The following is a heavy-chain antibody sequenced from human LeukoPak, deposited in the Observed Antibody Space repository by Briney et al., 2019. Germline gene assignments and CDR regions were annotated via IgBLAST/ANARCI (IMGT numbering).Heavy chain of an antibody. CDR2: IYYSGST. J-gene: IGHJ6*03. V-gene: IGHV4-59*12. CDR3: ARGKGYYYMDV. CDR1: GGSISSYY. Sequence: SETLSLTCTVSGGSISSYYWSWLRQPPGKGLEGIGYIYYSGSTNYNPSLKSRVTISVDTSKNQFSLKLNSVTPEDTAVYYCARGKGYYYMDVWGKGTTVTVSS. D-gene: IGHD4-23*01.